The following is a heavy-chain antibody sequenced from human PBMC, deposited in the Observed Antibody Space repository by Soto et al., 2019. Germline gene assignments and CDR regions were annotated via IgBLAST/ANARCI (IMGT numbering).Heavy chain of an antibody. CDR3: TKSSGGSSSVGMDY. D-gene: IGHD6-6*01. V-gene: IGHV3-30*04. CDR2: ITRDGYNK. CDR1: GFIFKNYA. Sequence: LRLSCAGSGFIFKNYALNWVRQAPGKGLEWVASITRDGYNKYYADSVKGRFTISRDNSRDTLSLQMTALRTEDSSIYYCTKSSGGSSSVGMDYWGQGTRVTVSS. J-gene: IGHJ4*02.